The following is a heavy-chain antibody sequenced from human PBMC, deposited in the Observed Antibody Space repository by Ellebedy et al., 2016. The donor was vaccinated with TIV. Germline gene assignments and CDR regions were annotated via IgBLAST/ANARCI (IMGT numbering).Heavy chain of an antibody. D-gene: IGHD2-8*02. V-gene: IGHV4-39*07. CDR3: ATATGGWMAPHAFDI. CDR2: IFDTGST. Sequence: SETLSLTCTVSGGSISGSSYYWGWIRQPPGKGLEWIGNIFDTGSTYYNPSLKSRVTISVDRSKNQFSLKMNSVTAADTAVYFCATATGGWMAPHAFDIWGQGTMVTVSS. J-gene: IGHJ3*02. CDR1: GGSISGSSYY.